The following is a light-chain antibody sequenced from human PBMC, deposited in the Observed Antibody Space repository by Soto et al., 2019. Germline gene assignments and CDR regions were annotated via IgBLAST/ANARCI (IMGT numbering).Light chain of an antibody. CDR3: STSHA. Sequence: QSVLTQPASVSGSPGQSITISCTGSDISDYHYVSWYQHYPGKAPKLMIYEVSNRPSGVSHRFSGSKSGNTASLPISGLQAEDEADYYCSTSHAFATGTKVTVL. V-gene: IGLV2-14*01. CDR1: DISDYHY. CDR2: EVS. J-gene: IGLJ1*01.